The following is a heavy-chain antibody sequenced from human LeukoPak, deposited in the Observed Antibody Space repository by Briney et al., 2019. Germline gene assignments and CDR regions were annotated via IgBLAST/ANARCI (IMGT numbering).Heavy chain of an antibody. Sequence: PGGSLRLSCAASGFTFSSYAMSWVRQAPGKGLEWVSAISSSGGSTYYADSVKGRFTISRDNSKNTLYLQMNSLRAEDTAVYYCAKDLSYGSLRYYFDYWGQGTLVTVSS. V-gene: IGHV3-23*01. J-gene: IGHJ4*02. D-gene: IGHD2-15*01. CDR3: AKDLSYGSLRYYFDY. CDR1: GFTFSSYA. CDR2: ISSSGGST.